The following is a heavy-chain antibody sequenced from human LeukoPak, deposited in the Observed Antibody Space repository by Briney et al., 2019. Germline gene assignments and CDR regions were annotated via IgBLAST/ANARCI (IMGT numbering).Heavy chain of an antibody. CDR3: ARDNAMGYDYVWGISFDP. D-gene: IGHD3-16*01. Sequence: SVKVSCKASGGTFSSYAISWVRQAPGQGLEWMGGIIPIFGTANYAQKFQGRVTITADESTSTAYMELSSLRSEDTAVYYCARDNAMGYDYVWGISFDPWGQGTLVTVSS. CDR1: GGTFSSYA. V-gene: IGHV1-69*13. J-gene: IGHJ5*02. CDR2: IIPIFGTA.